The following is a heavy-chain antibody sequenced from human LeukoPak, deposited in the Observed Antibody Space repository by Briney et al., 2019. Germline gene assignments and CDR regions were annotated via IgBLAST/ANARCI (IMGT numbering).Heavy chain of an antibody. V-gene: IGHV3-21*01. Sequence: KSGGSLRLSCAASGFTFSSYSMNWVRQAPGKGLEWVSSISSSSSYIYYADSVKGRFTISRDNAKNSLYLQMNSLRAEDTAVYYCAREGSSWYLEAFDIWGQGTMVTVSS. D-gene: IGHD6-13*01. CDR2: ISSSSSYI. CDR1: GFTFSSYS. J-gene: IGHJ3*02. CDR3: AREGSSWYLEAFDI.